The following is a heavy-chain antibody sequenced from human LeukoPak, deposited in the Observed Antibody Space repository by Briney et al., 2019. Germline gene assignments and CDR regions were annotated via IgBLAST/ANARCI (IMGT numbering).Heavy chain of an antibody. J-gene: IGHJ4*02. CDR1: GGSISSSSYY. Sequence: PSETLSLTCTVSGGSISSSSYYWGWIRQPPGKGLEWIGSIYYSGSTYYNPSLKSRVTISVDTSKNQFSLKLSSVTAADTAVYYCARDEGRDGYNYYFDYWGQGTLVTVSS. V-gene: IGHV4-39*02. D-gene: IGHD5-12*01. CDR2: IYYSGST. CDR3: ARDEGRDGYNYYFDY.